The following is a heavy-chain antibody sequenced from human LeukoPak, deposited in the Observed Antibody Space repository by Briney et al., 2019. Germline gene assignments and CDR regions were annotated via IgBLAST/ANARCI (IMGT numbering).Heavy chain of an antibody. V-gene: IGHV1-46*01. CDR1: GYTFTSYY. Sequence: ASVKVSCKASGYTFTSYYMHWVRQAPGQGLEWMGIINPSGGSTSYAQKLQGRVTMTTDTSTSTAYMELRSLRSDGTAVYYCARDPRHSGPYYYGMDVWGQGTTVTVSS. CDR3: ARDPRHSGPYYYGMDV. D-gene: IGHD1-26*01. CDR2: INPSGGST. J-gene: IGHJ6*02.